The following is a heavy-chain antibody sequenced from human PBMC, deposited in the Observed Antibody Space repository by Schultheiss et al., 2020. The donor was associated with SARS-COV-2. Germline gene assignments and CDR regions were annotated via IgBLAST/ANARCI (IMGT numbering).Heavy chain of an antibody. J-gene: IGHJ4*02. CDR2: ISSSSSTI. Sequence: GESLKISCAASGFTFSSYSMNWVRQAPGKGLEWVSYISSSSSTIYYADSVKGRFTISRDNAKNSLYLQMNSLRDEDTAVYYCARDLEYSSSPIDYWGQGTLVTVSS. CDR1: GFTFSSYS. CDR3: ARDLEYSSSPIDY. D-gene: IGHD6-6*01. V-gene: IGHV3-48*02.